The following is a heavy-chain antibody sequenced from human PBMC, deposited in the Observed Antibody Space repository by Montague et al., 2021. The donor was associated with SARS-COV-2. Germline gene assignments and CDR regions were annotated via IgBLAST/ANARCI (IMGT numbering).Heavy chain of an antibody. D-gene: IGHD1-26*01. V-gene: IGHV2-5*02. CDR1: GFSLSTSGVG. CDR2: IYWDDDK. Sequence: PALVKPTQTLTPTCTFSGFSLSTSGVGVGWIRQPPGKAMEWLALIYWDDDKRYSQYLKSRLTITKDTSKNQVVLTMTNMDPVDTATYYCAHRRGLLLSDAFDIWGQGTMVTVSS. J-gene: IGHJ3*02. CDR3: AHRRGLLLSDAFDI.